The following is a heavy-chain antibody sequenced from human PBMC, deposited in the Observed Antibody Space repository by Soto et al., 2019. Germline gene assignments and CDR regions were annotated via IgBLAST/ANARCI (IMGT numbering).Heavy chain of an antibody. D-gene: IGHD3-3*01. CDR1: GGSISVYY. J-gene: IGHJ5*02. CDR3: AKTWSNWFDP. CDR2: TFNGGST. Sequence: PSETLSLTCTVSGGSISVYYWSWIRQSPGKGLEWIGYTFNGGSTDYNPSLKSRVTISVDASKNQFSLKLTSVTAADTAVYFCAKTWSNWFDPWGPGTLVTVSS. V-gene: IGHV4-59*01.